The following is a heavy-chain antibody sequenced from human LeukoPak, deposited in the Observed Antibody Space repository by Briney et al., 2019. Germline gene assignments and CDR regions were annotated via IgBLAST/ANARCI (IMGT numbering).Heavy chain of an antibody. CDR1: GFTFSSYG. D-gene: IGHD2-2*01. V-gene: IGHV3-30*02. Sequence: PGGSLRLSCAASGFTFSSYGMHWVRQAPGKGLEWVAFIRYDGSIKYYADSVKGRFTISRHNSKNTLYLQMNSLRVEDTAVYYCARGLVVVPAVSDYWGQGTLVTVSS. J-gene: IGHJ4*02. CDR3: ARGLVVVPAVSDY. CDR2: IRYDGSIK.